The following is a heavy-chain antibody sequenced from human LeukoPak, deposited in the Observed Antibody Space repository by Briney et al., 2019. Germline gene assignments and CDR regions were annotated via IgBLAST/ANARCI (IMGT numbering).Heavy chain of an antibody. J-gene: IGHJ4*02. CDR3: ARLYDFWSGHELDY. CDR1: GGSFSGYY. Sequence: SETLSLTCAVYGGSFSGYYWSWIRQPPGKGLEWIGSIYHSGSTYYNPSLKSRVTISVDTSKNQFSLKLSSVTAADTAVYYCARLYDFWSGHELDYWGQGTLVTVSS. V-gene: IGHV4-34*01. D-gene: IGHD3-3*01. CDR2: IYHSGST.